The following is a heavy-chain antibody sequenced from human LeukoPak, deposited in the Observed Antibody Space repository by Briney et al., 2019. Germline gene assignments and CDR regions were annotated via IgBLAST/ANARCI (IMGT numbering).Heavy chain of an antibody. CDR3: AKDPSDSSGYYPYFDY. CDR2: ISYGGSNK. CDR1: GFTFSSYG. Sequence: GGSLRLSCAASGFTFSSYGMHWVRQAPGKGLEWVAVISYGGSNKYYADSVKGRFTISRDNSKNTLYLQMNSLSAEDTAVYYCAKDPSDSSGYYPYFDYWGQGTLVTVSS. J-gene: IGHJ4*02. V-gene: IGHV3-30*18. D-gene: IGHD3-22*01.